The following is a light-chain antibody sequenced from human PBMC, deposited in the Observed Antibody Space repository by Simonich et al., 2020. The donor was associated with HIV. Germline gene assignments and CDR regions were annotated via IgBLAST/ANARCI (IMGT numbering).Light chain of an antibody. Sequence: QSALTQPASVSGSPGQSITISCTGTSSDVGNYNLVSWYQLHPGKAPKLMIYDASTRPSGVSHRFSGSKSGNTASLTISGLQAEDEADYYCCSYAGSSTWVFGGGTKLTVL. V-gene: IGLV2-23*01. CDR3: CSYAGSSTWV. CDR1: SSDVGNYNL. CDR2: DAS. J-gene: IGLJ3*02.